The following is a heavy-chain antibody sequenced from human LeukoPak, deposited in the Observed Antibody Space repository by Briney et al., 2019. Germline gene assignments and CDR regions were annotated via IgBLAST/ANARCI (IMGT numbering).Heavy chain of an antibody. Sequence: PSETLSLTCTAAGASISSYYWSWLRQPPGKRLEWIGYIYYSGSTNYNPSLKSRVTISVDTSKHQFSLKLTSVTAADTAVYYCARSGGGRRNWFDHWGQGTLVTVSS. J-gene: IGHJ5*02. V-gene: IGHV4-59*01. CDR2: IYYSGST. D-gene: IGHD2-15*01. CDR3: ARSGGGRRNWFDH. CDR1: GASISSYY.